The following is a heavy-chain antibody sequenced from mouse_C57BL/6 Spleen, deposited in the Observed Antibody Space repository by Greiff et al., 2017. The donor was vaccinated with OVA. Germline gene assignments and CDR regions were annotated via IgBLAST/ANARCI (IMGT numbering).Heavy chain of an antibody. CDR1: GYTFTDYN. Sequence: VQLQQSGPELVKPGASVKMSCKASGYTFTDYNMHWVKQSHGKSLEWIGYINPNNGGTSYNQKFKGKATLTVNKSSSTAYMELRSLTSEDSAVYYCARGDYGSRGRDYYAMDYWGQGASVTVSS. J-gene: IGHJ4*01. D-gene: IGHD1-1*01. CDR2: INPNNGGT. V-gene: IGHV1-22*01. CDR3: ARGDYGSRGRDYYAMDY.